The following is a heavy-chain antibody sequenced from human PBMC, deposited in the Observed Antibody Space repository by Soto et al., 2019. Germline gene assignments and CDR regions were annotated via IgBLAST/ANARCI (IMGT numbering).Heavy chain of an antibody. CDR1: GFTFTSSA. J-gene: IGHJ4*02. CDR2: IVVGSGNT. Sequence: QMQLVQSGPEVKKPGTSVKVSCKASGFTFTSSAVQWVRQARGQRLEWIGWIVVGSGNTNYAQKFQERVTITKDMSTSPAYMELSRLRSENTAVYYCAAGSPPYCGGDCPFDYWGQGTLVTVSS. CDR3: AAGSPPYCGGDCPFDY. D-gene: IGHD2-21*02. V-gene: IGHV1-58*01.